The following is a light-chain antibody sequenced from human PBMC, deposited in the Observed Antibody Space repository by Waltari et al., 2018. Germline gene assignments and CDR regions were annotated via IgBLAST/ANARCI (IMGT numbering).Light chain of an antibody. CDR2: EVS. CDR3: SSYAGSKFWV. V-gene: IGLV2-8*01. Sequence: QSALTQPPSASGSPGQSVTISCTGTSSDVGGYNYVSWFQQRPGKAPKVMIYEVSKRPSGVPDRFSVSKSGNTASLIVSGLQAEDEADYYCSSYAGSKFWVFGGGTKLTVL. CDR1: SSDVGGYNY. J-gene: IGLJ3*02.